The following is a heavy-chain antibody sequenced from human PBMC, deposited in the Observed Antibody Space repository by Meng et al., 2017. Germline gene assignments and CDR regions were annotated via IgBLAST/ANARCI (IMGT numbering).Heavy chain of an antibody. CDR1: GFTFGDYA. D-gene: IGHD1-26*01. CDR3: TRDRVGGSYYVPFPFDY. J-gene: IGHJ4*02. Sequence: GESLKISCTASGFTFGDYAMSWFRQAPGKGLEWVGFIRSKAYGGATEYAASVKGRCTISRDDSKSIAYLQMNSLKTEDTAVYYCTRDRVGGSYYVPFPFDYWGQGTLVTVSS. CDR2: IRSKAYGGAT. V-gene: IGHV3-49*03.